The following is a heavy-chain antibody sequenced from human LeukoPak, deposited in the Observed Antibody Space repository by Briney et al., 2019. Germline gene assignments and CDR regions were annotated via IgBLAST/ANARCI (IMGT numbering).Heavy chain of an antibody. V-gene: IGHV1-24*01. CDR3: ATGFRYNWNDVGRRVDAFDI. CDR2: FDPEDGET. Sequence: VASVKVSCKVSGYTLTELSMHWVRQAPGKGLEWMGGFDPEDGETIYAQKFQGRVTMTEDTSTDTAYMELSSLRSEDTAVYYCATGFRYNWNDVGRRVDAFDIWGQGTMVTVSS. D-gene: IGHD1-20*01. CDR1: GYTLTELS. J-gene: IGHJ3*02.